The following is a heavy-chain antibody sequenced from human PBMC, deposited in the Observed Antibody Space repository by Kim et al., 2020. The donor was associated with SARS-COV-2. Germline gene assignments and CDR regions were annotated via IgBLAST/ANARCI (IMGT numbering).Heavy chain of an antibody. CDR3: ARTPPGRILTGYPYFDY. Sequence: ASVKVSCKASGYTFTSYAMHWVRQAPGQRLEWMGWINAGNGNTKYSQKFQGRVTITRDTSASTAYMELSSLRSEDTAVYYCARTPPGRILTGYPYFDYWGQGTLVTVSS. CDR1: GYTFTSYA. CDR2: INAGNGNT. J-gene: IGHJ4*02. D-gene: IGHD3-9*01. V-gene: IGHV1-3*01.